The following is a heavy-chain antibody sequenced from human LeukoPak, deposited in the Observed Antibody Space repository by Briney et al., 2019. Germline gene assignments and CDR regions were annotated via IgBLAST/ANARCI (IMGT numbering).Heavy chain of an antibody. CDR3: ARDRGCSSTSCSDAFDI. CDR2: IIPIFGTA. Sequence: SVKVSCKASGYPFTTYTMNWVRQAPGQGLEWMGGIIPIFGTANYAQKFQGRVTITTDESTSTAYMELSSLRSEDTAVYYCARDRGCSSTSCSDAFDIWGQGTMVTVSS. D-gene: IGHD2-2*01. V-gene: IGHV1-69*05. J-gene: IGHJ3*02. CDR1: GYPFTTYT.